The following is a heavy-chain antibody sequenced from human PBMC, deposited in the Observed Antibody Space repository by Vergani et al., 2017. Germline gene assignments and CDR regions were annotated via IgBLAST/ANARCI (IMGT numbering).Heavy chain of an antibody. J-gene: IGHJ5*02. CDR3: ARDLRRITGTNWFDP. V-gene: IGHV1-18*01. CDR1: VYTFTSYG. D-gene: IGHD1-7*01. Sequence: QVQLVQSGAEVKTPGASVKVSCKASVYTFTSYGISWVRQAPGQGLEWMGWISSYNGNTNYAQKLQGRVTMTTETSTSTAYMELRSLRSDDTAVYYCARDLRRITGTNWFDPWGKGTRVTVSS. CDR2: ISSYNGNT.